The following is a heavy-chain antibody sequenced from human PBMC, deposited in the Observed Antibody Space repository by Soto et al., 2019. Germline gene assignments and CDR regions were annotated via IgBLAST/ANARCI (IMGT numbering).Heavy chain of an antibody. CDR1: GGSFSGFY. J-gene: IGHJ3*02. CDR3: ARGGVPAALDI. D-gene: IGHD3-10*01. V-gene: IGHV3-74*01. Sequence: VQLQQWGAGLLKPSETLSLTCAVYGGSFSGFYWSWIRQPPGKGLEWVSHINGDGSTTDYADSVKGRFTISRDNAKNTLYLQMNSLRAEDTAVYYCARGGVPAALDIWGEGTMVPVSS. CDR2: INGDGSTT.